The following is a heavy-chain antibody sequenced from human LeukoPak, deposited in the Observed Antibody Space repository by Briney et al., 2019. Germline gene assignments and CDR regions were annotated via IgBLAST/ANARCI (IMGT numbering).Heavy chain of an antibody. Sequence: GGSLRLSCAASGFTSSIYGMHWVRQAPGKGLEWVAFIRNDGKNKYYGDSVKGRITISRDNSQNTLYLQVNSLRAEDTAVYYCAKDFDGYSYGILDTWGQGTLVTVSS. CDR2: IRNDGKNK. D-gene: IGHD5-18*01. CDR1: GFTSSIYG. V-gene: IGHV3-30*02. CDR3: AKDFDGYSYGILDT. J-gene: IGHJ5*02.